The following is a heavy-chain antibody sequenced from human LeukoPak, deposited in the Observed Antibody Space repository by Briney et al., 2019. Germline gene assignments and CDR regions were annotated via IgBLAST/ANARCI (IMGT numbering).Heavy chain of an antibody. CDR1: GFIFTNYF. CDR2: IKHDGSEK. Sequence: GGSLRLSCAASGFIFTNYFTSWVRQAPGKGLEWVASIKHDGSEKYYVDSVRGRFTISRDNTMNSLYLQMSSLRAEDTAVYYCATDRGWRTSGYYLYYFEYWGQGTLVTYSS. D-gene: IGHD3-3*01. CDR3: ATDRGWRTSGYYLYYFEY. J-gene: IGHJ4*02. V-gene: IGHV3-7*01.